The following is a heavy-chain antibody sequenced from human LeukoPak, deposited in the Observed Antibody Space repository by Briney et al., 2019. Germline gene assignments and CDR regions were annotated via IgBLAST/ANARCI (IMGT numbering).Heavy chain of an antibody. D-gene: IGHD3-16*01. CDR3: ARAVISFGAAVAKGFDC. J-gene: IGHJ4*02. CDR1: GGSFSTYY. V-gene: IGHV4-59*01. CDR2: IYHSGRT. Sequence: SETLSLTCTVSGGSFSTYYWSWIRQPPGTGLEWIGYIYHSGRTESNPSLKSRVTMSLDTSKNQFSLKLNSVTAADTAVYYCARAVISFGAAVAKGFDCWGQGTLVTVSS.